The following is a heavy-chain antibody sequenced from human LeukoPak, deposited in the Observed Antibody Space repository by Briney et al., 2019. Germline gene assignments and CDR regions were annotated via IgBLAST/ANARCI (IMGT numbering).Heavy chain of an antibody. Sequence: GGSLRLSCTASAFTFSSYAMHCVRQAPGKGLEWLAFIRYDGTNTHYADFVKGRFTISRDNSDNTLYLQMNTLTIEDTAVYYGAKLAELVVTNNWFDPWGQGTLVTVSS. D-gene: IGHD2-15*01. CDR2: IRYDGTNT. J-gene: IGHJ5*02. CDR3: AKLAELVVTNNWFDP. CDR1: AFTFSSYA. V-gene: IGHV3-30*02.